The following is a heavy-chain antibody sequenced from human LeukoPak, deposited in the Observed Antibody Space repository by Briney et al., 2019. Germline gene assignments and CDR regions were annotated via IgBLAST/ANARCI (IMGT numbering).Heavy chain of an antibody. CDR1: GFTFSSYG. J-gene: IGHJ4*02. V-gene: IGHV3-30*18. CDR3: AKDAWSDYSNSHFDY. CDR2: ISYDGSSK. Sequence: GGSLRLSCAASGFTFSSYGMHWVRQAPGKGLEWVAVISYDGSSKYYADSVKGRFTISRDNSKNTLYLQMNSLRAEDTAVYYCAKDAWSDYSNSHFDYWGQGTLVTVSS. D-gene: IGHD4-11*01.